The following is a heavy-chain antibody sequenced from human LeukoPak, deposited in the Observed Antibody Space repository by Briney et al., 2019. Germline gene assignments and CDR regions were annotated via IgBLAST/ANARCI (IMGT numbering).Heavy chain of an antibody. CDR2: IRYDGSNK. Sequence: GGSLRLSCAASGFTFSSYGMHWVRQAPGKGLEWVAFIRYDGSNKYYADSVKGRFTISRDNSKNTLYLQMNSLRAEDTAVYYCARDRIAVAGTHFDYWGQGTLVTVSS. J-gene: IGHJ4*02. V-gene: IGHV3-30*02. CDR3: ARDRIAVAGTHFDY. D-gene: IGHD6-19*01. CDR1: GFTFSSYG.